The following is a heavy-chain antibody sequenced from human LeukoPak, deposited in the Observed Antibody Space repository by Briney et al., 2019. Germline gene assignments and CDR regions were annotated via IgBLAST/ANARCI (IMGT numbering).Heavy chain of an antibody. D-gene: IGHD1-26*01. J-gene: IGHJ4*02. CDR2: ISSSSSTI. Sequence: PGGSLRLSCAASGFTFSSYSMSWVRQAPGKGLEWVSYISSSSSTIYYADSVKGRFTISRDNAKNSLYLQMNSLRAEDTAVYYCARDRGASGSAPRPIGYWGQGTLVTVSS. CDR1: GFTFSSYS. CDR3: ARDRGASGSAPRPIGY. V-gene: IGHV3-48*01.